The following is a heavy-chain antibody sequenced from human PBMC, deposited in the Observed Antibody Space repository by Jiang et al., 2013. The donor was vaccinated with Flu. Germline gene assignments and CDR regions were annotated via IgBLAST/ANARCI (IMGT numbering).Heavy chain of an antibody. CDR2: INTGNGNT. Sequence: LHWVRQAPGQGLEWMGWINTGNGNTRYSPKFQGRVTITRDPSASTAYMNLSSLRSEDTAVYYCARDERLRGGDFDYWGQGTLVTVSS. D-gene: IGHD4-17*01. CDR3: ARDERLRGGDFDY. J-gene: IGHJ4*02. V-gene: IGHV1-3*04.